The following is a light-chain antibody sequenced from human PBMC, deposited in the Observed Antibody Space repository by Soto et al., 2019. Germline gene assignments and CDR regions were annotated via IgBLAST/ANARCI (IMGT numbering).Light chain of an antibody. CDR1: SSDVGSYNL. V-gene: IGLV2-23*03. Sequence: LTQPASVSGSPGQSITVSCTGTSSDVGSYNLVSWYQQHPGKAPKLMIYEGSKRPSGVSNRFSGSKSGNTASLTISGLQAEDEADYYCCSYAGSSTFYVFGTGTKVTVL. CDR2: EGS. CDR3: CSYAGSSTFYV. J-gene: IGLJ1*01.